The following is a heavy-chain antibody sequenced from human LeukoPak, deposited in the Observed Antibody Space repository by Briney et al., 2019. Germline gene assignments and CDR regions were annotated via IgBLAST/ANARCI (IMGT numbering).Heavy chain of an antibody. Sequence: PSETLSLTCTVSGGSITSYYWSWIRQPAGKGLEWIGRIYSSGSTNFNPSLKSRVTMSVDTSKNQISLNLTSVTAADTAVYYCARAPTREGGGALFDYWGQGTLATVSS. D-gene: IGHD3-16*01. V-gene: IGHV4-4*07. CDR2: IYSSGST. CDR3: ARAPTREGGGALFDY. CDR1: GGSITSYY. J-gene: IGHJ4*02.